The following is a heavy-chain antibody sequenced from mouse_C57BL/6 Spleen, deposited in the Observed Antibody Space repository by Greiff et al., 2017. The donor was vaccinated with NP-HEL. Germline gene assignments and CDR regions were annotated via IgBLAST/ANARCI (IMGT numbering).Heavy chain of an antibody. CDR1: GYSITSGYY. J-gene: IGHJ1*03. CDR3: AREGVVGDWYFDV. CDR2: ISYDGSN. V-gene: IGHV3-6*01. D-gene: IGHD1-1*01. Sequence: EVQLQQSGPGLVKPSQSLSLTCSVTGYSITSGYYWNWIRQFPGNKLEWMGYISYDGSNNYNPSLKNRISITRDTSKNQFFLKLNSVTTEDTATYYCAREGVVGDWYFDVWGTGTTVTVSS.